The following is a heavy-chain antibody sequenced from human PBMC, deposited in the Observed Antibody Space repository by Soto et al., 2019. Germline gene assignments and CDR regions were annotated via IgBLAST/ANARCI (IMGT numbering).Heavy chain of an antibody. D-gene: IGHD2-21*01. J-gene: IGHJ4*02. V-gene: IGHV3-30-3*01. CDR1: GGNFSDYG. CDR2: ISYDGSNE. CDR3: AREPFPAH. Sequence: GGLLRHWYAVSGGNFSDYGVRWVRQAPGKGLEWVAVISYDGSNEYYADSVKGRFTISRDNSKNTLYLQMNSLRAEDTAVYYCAREPFPAHLVQRTLVTGSS.